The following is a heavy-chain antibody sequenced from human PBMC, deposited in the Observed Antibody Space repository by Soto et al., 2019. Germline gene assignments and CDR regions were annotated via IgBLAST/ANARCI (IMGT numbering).Heavy chain of an antibody. J-gene: IGHJ5*02. D-gene: IGHD4-17*01. Sequence: GVSLRLSCAASGFTFSSYSMNWVRQAPGKGLEWVSYISSSGSTTYYSDSVKGRSTISRDNAKNSMYLQMNSLRAEDTAVYYCAREGYGDDESWFDPWGQGTLVTVSS. V-gene: IGHV3-48*01. CDR2: ISSSGSTT. CDR1: GFTFSSYS. CDR3: AREGYGDDESWFDP.